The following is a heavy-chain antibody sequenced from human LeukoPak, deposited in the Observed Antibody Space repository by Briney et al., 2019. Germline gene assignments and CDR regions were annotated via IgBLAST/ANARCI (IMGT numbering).Heavy chain of an antibody. D-gene: IGHD5-24*01. Sequence: GGSLRLSCSASGFTFSSYAMHWVRQAPGRGLQYVSVTSGNGVSTSYADSVKGRFTISRDNSKNTVYLQMTSLRAEDTAVYYCVGDGRDGYNIYFHHWGQGTLVTVSS. J-gene: IGHJ1*01. CDR2: TSGNGVST. CDR1: GFTFSSYA. V-gene: IGHV3-64D*06. CDR3: VGDGRDGYNIYFHH.